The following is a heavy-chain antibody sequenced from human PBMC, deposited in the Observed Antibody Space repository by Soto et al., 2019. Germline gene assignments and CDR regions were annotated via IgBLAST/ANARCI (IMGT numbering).Heavy chain of an antibody. CDR3: AKGDGAGFKS. V-gene: IGHV1-69*04. CDR1: GGDLTNSG. Sequence: QVHLVQSGAEMKKPGSSVKVSCKVSGGDLTNSGISWVRQAPGQGLEWMGGIFPLLAMVDYSQKFQGRVTITADESTKPGYMDLGRLRSEATAVFFFAKGDGAGFKSWGQGTLVIVSS. CDR2: IFPLLAMV. D-gene: IGHD1-26*01. J-gene: IGHJ5*02.